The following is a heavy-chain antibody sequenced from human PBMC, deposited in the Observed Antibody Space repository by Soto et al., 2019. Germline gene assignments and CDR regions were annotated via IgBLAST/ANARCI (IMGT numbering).Heavy chain of an antibody. V-gene: IGHV4-59*01. CDR3: ARVRASRSKVLGELSLYYYFDY. J-gene: IGHJ4*02. D-gene: IGHD3-16*02. CDR1: GGSISSYY. Sequence: SETLSLTCTVSGGSISSYYWSWIRQPPGKGLEWIGYIYYSGSTNYNPSLKSRVTISVDTSKNQFSLKLSSVTAADTAVYYCARVRASRSKVLGELSLYYYFDYWGQGTLVTVSS. CDR2: IYYSGST.